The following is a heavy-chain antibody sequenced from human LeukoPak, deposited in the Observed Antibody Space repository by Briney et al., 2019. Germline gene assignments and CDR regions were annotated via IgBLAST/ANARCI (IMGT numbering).Heavy chain of an antibody. CDR1: GFTFSDYG. V-gene: IGHV3-30*02. D-gene: IGHD3-10*01. CDR2: IRYDGSKK. CDR3: AKMNGFGELLFTYYYYYMDV. J-gene: IGHJ6*03. Sequence: GGSLRLSCAASGFTFSDYGIHWVRQAPGKGLEWVAFIRYDGSKKYYADSVKGRFTISRDNSKNTLYLQMNSLRAEDTAVYYCAKMNGFGELLFTYYYYYMDVWGKGTTVTISS.